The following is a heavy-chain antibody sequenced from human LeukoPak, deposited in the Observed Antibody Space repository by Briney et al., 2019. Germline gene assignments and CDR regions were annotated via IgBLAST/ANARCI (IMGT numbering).Heavy chain of an antibody. J-gene: IGHJ5*02. CDR1: GGSFSGYY. Sequence: SETLSLTCAVYGGSFSGYYWSRIRQPPGKGLEWIGEINHSGSTNYNPSPKSRVTISVDTSKNQFSLKLSSVTAADTAVYYCARVPVGTTGYPEGSFDPWGQGTLVTVSS. CDR3: ARVPVGTTGYPEGSFDP. V-gene: IGHV4-34*01. CDR2: INHSGST. D-gene: IGHD5-12*01.